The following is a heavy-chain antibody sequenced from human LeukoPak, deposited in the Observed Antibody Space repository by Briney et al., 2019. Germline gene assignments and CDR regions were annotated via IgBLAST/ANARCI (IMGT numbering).Heavy chain of an antibody. CDR1: GFTFSSYA. V-gene: IGHV3-23*01. Sequence: GGPLRLSCAASGFTFSSYAMSWVRQAPGKGLEWVSAISGSGGSTYYADSVKGRFTISRDNSKNTLYLQMNSLRAEDTAVYYCAKDYYDSSGYYSYYYYYYGMDVWGQGTTVTVSS. CDR2: ISGSGGST. CDR3: AKDYYDSSGYYSYYYYYYGMDV. J-gene: IGHJ6*01. D-gene: IGHD3-22*01.